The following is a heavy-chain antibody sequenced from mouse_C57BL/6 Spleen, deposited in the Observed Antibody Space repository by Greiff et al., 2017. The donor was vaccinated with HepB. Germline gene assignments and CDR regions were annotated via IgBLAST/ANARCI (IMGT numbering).Heavy chain of an antibody. CDR2: INPYNGGT. Sequence: VQLQQSGPVLVKPGASVKMSCKASGYTFTDYYMNWVKQSHGKSLEWIGVINPYNGGTSYNQKFKGKATLTVDKSSSTAYMELNSLTSEASAVYYGARVGDYDGYWGQGTTLTVSS. V-gene: IGHV1-19*01. CDR1: GYTFTDYY. CDR3: ARVGDYDGY. J-gene: IGHJ2*01. D-gene: IGHD2-4*01.